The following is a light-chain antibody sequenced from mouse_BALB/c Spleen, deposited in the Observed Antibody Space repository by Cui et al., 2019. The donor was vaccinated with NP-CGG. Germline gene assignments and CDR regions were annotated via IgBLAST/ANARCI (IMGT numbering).Light chain of an antibody. J-gene: IGLJ1*01. CDR2: GTN. CDR3: ALWYSNHWV. CDR1: TGAVTTSNY. Sequence: QAAVTQASALTTSPGETVTLTCRSSTGAVTTSNYANWVQEKPGHLFTGLIGGTNNRVPGVPARFSGSLIGDKAALTITGAQTEDEAIYFCALWYSNHWVFGGGTKLTVL. V-gene: IGLV1*01.